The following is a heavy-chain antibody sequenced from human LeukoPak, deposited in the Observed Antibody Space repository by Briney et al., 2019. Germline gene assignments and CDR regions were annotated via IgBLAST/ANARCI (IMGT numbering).Heavy chain of an antibody. CDR1: GFTFSSYH. Sequence: GGSLRLSCAASGFTFSSYHMHWVPQAPGKGLEGVAFIKYDGSNKYYADSVKGRFTISRDNSKNTLYLQMNSLRAGETAVYYCAKSSFDYWGQGTLVTVSS. CDR3: AKSSFDY. V-gene: IGHV3-30*02. CDR2: IKYDGSNK. J-gene: IGHJ4*02.